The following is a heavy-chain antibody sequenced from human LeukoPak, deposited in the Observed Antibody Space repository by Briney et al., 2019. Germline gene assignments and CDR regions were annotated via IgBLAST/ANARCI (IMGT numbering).Heavy chain of an antibody. CDR3: ARDYYDSSGLTLYYMDV. V-gene: IGHV4-4*07. CDR2: IYTSGST. J-gene: IGHJ6*03. Sequence: PSQTLSLTCTVSGGSISSYYWSWIRQPAGKGLEWIGRIYTSGSTNYNPSLKSRVTMSVDTSKNQFSLELSSVTAADTAVYYCARDYYDSSGLTLYYMDVWGKGTTVTISS. D-gene: IGHD3-22*01. CDR1: GGSISSYY.